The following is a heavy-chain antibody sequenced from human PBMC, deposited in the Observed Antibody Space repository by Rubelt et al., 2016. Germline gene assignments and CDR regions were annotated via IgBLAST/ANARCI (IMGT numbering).Heavy chain of an antibody. CDR3: ARGARRYSMDPRNAFDI. Sequence: QVQLVQSGAEVKKPGASVKVSCKASGYTFTSYGISWVRQAPGQGLEWMGWISAYNGNTNYAQKLPGRVPMATDTATRTADRGLRSLRSDDTAVYYCARGARRYSMDPRNAFDIWGQGTMVTVSS. V-gene: IGHV1-18*01. J-gene: IGHJ3*02. CDR1: GYTFTSYG. CDR2: ISAYNGNT. D-gene: IGHD4-11*01.